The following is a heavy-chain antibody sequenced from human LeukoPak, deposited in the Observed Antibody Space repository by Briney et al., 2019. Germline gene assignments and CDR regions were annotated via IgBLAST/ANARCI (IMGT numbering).Heavy chain of an antibody. J-gene: IGHJ4*02. CDR1: GGSINSSNW. CDR3: AREVGRGLFDY. Sequence: SETLSLTCAVSGGSINSSNWWSWVRQPPGKGLEWIGEIYHSGSTKYNPSLKSRVTISVDKSKNQFSLKLSSVTAADTAVYYCAREVGRGLFDYWGQGTLVTVSS. D-gene: IGHD1-26*01. CDR2: IYHSGST. V-gene: IGHV4-4*02.